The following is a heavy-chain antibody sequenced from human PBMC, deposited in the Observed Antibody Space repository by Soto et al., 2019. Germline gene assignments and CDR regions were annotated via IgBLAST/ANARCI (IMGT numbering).Heavy chain of an antibody. CDR3: AKADGEQWLIPHLDN. D-gene: IGHD6-19*01. Sequence: EVQLLESGGGVVQPGGSLRLSCVASGFNFKKFAMPWARQAPGEGLEGVSGISCCGGSTSYADSVKGRFSTARDDSKNTLSLQMNGLRVEDTAQYFCAKADGEQWLIPHLDNWGQGTLVTVS. V-gene: IGHV3-23*01. J-gene: IGHJ4*02. CDR1: GFNFKKFA. CDR2: ISCCGGST.